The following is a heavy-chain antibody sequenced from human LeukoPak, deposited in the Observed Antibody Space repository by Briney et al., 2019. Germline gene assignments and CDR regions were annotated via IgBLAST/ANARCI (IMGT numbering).Heavy chain of an antibody. J-gene: IGHJ5*02. Sequence: PSETLSLTCTVAGGSISSYYWGWIRQPPGRGLEWIGYIYYSGSTNYNPSLKSRVTISVDTSKNQFSLKLSSVTAADTAVYYCARGVAVAAEIRSFDPWGQGTLVTVSS. CDR2: IYYSGST. CDR1: GGSISSYY. V-gene: IGHV4-59*01. D-gene: IGHD6-19*01. CDR3: ARGVAVAAEIRSFDP.